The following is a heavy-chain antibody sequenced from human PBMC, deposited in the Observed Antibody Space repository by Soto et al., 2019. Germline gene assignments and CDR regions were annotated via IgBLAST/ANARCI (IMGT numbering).Heavy chain of an antibody. Sequence: SETLSLTCTVSGGSISSGDYYWSWIRQPPGKGPEWIGYIYYSGSTYYNPSLKSRVTISVDTSKNQFSLKLSSVTAADTAVYYCASAFRVIYDSSGYSSYWGQGTLGTVS. CDR1: GGSISSGDYY. CDR3: ASAFRVIYDSSGYSSY. V-gene: IGHV4-30-4*01. J-gene: IGHJ4*02. D-gene: IGHD3-22*01. CDR2: IYYSGST.